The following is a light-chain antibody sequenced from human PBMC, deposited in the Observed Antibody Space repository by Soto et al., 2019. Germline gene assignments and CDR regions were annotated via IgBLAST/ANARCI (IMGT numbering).Light chain of an antibody. Sequence: QSALTQPRSVSRSPGQSVTISCTGTSSDVGGYNYVSWYQHHPGKAPKVMIYDVSKRPSGVPDRFSGSKSGNTASLTISGLQAEDEADYYCCSYAGSYTYVFGTGTQLTVL. CDR2: DVS. V-gene: IGLV2-11*01. CDR1: SSDVGGYNY. J-gene: IGLJ1*01. CDR3: CSYAGSYTYV.